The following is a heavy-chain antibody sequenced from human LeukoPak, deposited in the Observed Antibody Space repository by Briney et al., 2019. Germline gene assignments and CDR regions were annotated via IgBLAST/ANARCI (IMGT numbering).Heavy chain of an antibody. CDR1: GFTFTNAW. Sequence: GGSLRLSCVDSGFTFTNAWMSWIRQAPGKGLEWIGRIKSKTDGETTNYAEPVRGRFTISRDDSKSAVYLQMNSLKIEDTAVYYCTTDLGTYYHGSQRLIPIDYWGQGTLVTVSS. CDR3: TTDLGTYYHGSQRLIPIDY. V-gene: IGHV3-15*01. J-gene: IGHJ4*02. CDR2: IKSKTDGETT. D-gene: IGHD3-10*01.